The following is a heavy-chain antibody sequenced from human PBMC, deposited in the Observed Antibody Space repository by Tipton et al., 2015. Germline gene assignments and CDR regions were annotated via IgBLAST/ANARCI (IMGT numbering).Heavy chain of an antibody. CDR3: VRRNGSAEAFDV. CDR1: GGSVSSGFY. Sequence: TLSLTCTVSGGSVSSGFYWSWIRQPPGKGLEWIGEINHSGSTNYNPSLKSRVSISVDTSKNQFSLRLRSVTAADTAVYYCVRRNGSAEAFDVWGQGTMVTVSS. J-gene: IGHJ3*01. CDR2: INHSGST. V-gene: IGHV4-61*01. D-gene: IGHD1-26*01.